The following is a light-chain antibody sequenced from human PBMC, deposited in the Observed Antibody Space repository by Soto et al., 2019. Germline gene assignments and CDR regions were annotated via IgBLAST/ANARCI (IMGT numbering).Light chain of an antibody. J-gene: IGKJ2*01. CDR1: QSVSSN. CDR3: QQYNDWPRS. Sequence: EIVMTQSPATLSVSPGERATLSCRARQSVSSNLAWYQQKPGQAPRLLIYGASTRATGVPDRFSGSGSGTGFTLTISSLQSEDFAVYYCQQYNDWPRSFGQGTKLEIK. V-gene: IGKV3-15*01. CDR2: GAS.